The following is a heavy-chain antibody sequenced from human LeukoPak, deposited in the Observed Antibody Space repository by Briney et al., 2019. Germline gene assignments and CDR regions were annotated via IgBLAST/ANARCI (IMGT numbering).Heavy chain of an antibody. D-gene: IGHD3-22*01. CDR2: INPNSGGT. V-gene: IGHV1-2*02. CDR1: GYTFTGYY. J-gene: IGHJ4*02. Sequence: GASVKVSCKASGYTFTGYYMHWVRQAPGQGLEWMGWINPNSGGTNYAQKFQGRVTMTRDTSISTAYMELSRLRSDDTAVYYCARGYCDSSGYYYADSDYWGQGTLVTVSS. CDR3: ARGYCDSSGYYYADSDY.